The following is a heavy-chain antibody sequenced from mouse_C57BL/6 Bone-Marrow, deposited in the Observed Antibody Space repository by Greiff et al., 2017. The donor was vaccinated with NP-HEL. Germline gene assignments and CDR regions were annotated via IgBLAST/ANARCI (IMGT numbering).Heavy chain of an antibody. CDR1: GFTFSSYA. J-gene: IGHJ4*01. D-gene: IGHD1-1*01. CDR3: ARDGLDYGSRDAMDY. V-gene: IGHV5-4*01. CDR2: ISDGGSYT. Sequence: EVKLVESGGGLVKPGGSLKLSCAASGFTFSSYAMSWVRQTPEKRLEWVATISDGGSYTYYPDNVKGRFTISRDNAKNNLYLQMSHLKSEDTAMYYCARDGLDYGSRDAMDYWGQGTSVTVSS.